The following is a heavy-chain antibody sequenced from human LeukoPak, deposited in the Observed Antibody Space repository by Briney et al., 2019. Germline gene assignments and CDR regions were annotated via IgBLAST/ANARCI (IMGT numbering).Heavy chain of an antibody. Sequence: ASVKVSCKASGYTFTAYYMSWVRQAPGQGLEWMGWINPHSGNTKYAQKFQGRVTMTRDTSISTAHMELTRLRSNDTAVYYCARQGRLREFDYWGQGTLVTVSS. CDR2: INPHSGNT. J-gene: IGHJ4*02. V-gene: IGHV1-2*02. CDR1: GYTFTAYY. D-gene: IGHD5-12*01. CDR3: ARQGRLREFDY.